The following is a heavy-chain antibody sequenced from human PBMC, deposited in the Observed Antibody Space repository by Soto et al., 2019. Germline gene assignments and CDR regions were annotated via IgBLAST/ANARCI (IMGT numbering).Heavy chain of an antibody. J-gene: IGHJ6*02. V-gene: IGHV3-13*01. CDR2: IGVLGDT. CDR1: GFTFNNHD. CDR3: ARGILGPGDYYYGMDV. D-gene: IGHD7-27*01. Sequence: SLRRSCAASGFTFNNHDMHWVRQAAGKGLEWVSGIGVLGDTYYPGSVNGRFTISRENANNSLYLQINDLRAGDTAVYYCARGILGPGDYYYGMDVWGQGTTVTVSS.